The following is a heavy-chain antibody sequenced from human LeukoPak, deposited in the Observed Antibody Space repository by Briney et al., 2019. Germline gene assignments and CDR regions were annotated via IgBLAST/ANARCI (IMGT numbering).Heavy chain of an antibody. CDR3: ARVYGSGSYPYYYYGMDV. CDR1: GGSISSYY. Sequence: PSETLSLTCTVPGGSISSYYWSWIRQPPGKGLEWIGYIYYSGSTNYNPSLKSRVTISVDTSKNQFSLKLSSVTAADTAVYYCARVYGSGSYPYYYYGMDVWGQGTTVTVSS. J-gene: IGHJ6*02. V-gene: IGHV4-59*08. D-gene: IGHD3-10*01. CDR2: IYYSGST.